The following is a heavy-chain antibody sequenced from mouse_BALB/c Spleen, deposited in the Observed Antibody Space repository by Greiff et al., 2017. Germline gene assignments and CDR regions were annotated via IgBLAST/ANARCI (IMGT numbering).Heavy chain of an antibody. CDR3: ARLGSGWDYFDY. D-gene: IGHD3-1*01. V-gene: IGHV1S137*01. J-gene: IGHJ2*01. Sequence: QVQLQQSGAELVRPGVSVKISCKGSGYTFTDYAMHWVKQSHAKSLEWIGVISTYYGDASYNQKFKGKATMTVDKSSSTAYMELARLTSEDSAIYYCARLGSGWDYFDYWGQGTTLTVTS. CDR2: ISTYYGDA. CDR1: GYTFTDYA.